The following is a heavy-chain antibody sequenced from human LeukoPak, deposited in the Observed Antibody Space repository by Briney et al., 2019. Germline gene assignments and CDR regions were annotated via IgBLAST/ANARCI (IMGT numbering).Heavy chain of an antibody. CDR3: GXXXXXXXXXXXXXXXYXXXXV. Sequence: EXSGYSFTSYWIGWVRPMPGKGLEWMGIIYPGDSDTRYSPSFQGQVTISADKSISTAYLQWSSLKASETALYYFGXXXXXXXXXXXXXXXYXXXXVWGKGXTXTVSS. V-gene: IGHV5-51*01. J-gene: IGHJ6*03. CDR2: IYPGDSDT. CDR1: GYSFTSYW.